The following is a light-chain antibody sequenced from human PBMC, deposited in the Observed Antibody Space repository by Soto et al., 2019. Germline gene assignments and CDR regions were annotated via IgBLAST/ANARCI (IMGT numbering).Light chain of an antibody. CDR2: DNN. CDR1: SSNIGNNY. V-gene: IGLV1-51*01. Sequence: QSVLTQPPSVSAAPGQKVTISCSGSSSNIGNNYVSWYQHLPGTAPKLLIYDNNKRPSGIPDRFSGSKSGTSATLGITGLQTGDEGDYYCGTWDTSLSAGVFGAGTKLTVL. J-gene: IGLJ2*01. CDR3: GTWDTSLSAGV.